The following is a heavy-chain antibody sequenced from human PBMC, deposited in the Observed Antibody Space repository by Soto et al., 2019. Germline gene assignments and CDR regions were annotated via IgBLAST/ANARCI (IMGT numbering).Heavy chain of an antibody. CDR3: AREGKHYDSSGWHDAFDI. D-gene: IGHD3-22*01. Sequence: ASVKVSCKASGYTFTSYGISWVRQAPGQGLEWMGWISAYNGNTNYAQKLQGRVTMTTDTSTSTAYMELRSLRSDDTAVYYCAREGKHYDSSGWHDAFDIWGQGTMVTV. V-gene: IGHV1-18*04. CDR1: GYTFTSYG. CDR2: ISAYNGNT. J-gene: IGHJ3*02.